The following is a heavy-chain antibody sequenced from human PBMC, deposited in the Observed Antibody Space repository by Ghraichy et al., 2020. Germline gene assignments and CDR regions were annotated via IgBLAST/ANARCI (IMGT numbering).Heavy chain of an antibody. J-gene: IGHJ5*02. CDR3: ARPFYSTSFGP. CDR2: INGGNGNT. Sequence: ASVKVSCKTSGDTSSSHTINWVRQAPGQSLEWMGWINGGNGNTKYSQNFQDRVALSWDTSATTAYMELRGLRSEDTAVYFCARPFYSTSFGPWGQGTLVTVYS. D-gene: IGHD5-18*01. CDR1: GDTSSSHT. V-gene: IGHV1-3*01.